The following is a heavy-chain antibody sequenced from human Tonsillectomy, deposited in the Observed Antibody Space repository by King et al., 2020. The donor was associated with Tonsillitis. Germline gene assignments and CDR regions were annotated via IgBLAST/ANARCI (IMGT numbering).Heavy chain of an antibody. D-gene: IGHD3-3*01. Sequence: VQLVESGGGVVQPGRSLRLSCAGSGFIFSNFGMHWVRQAPGKGPEWVALIWSDGSNKDYADAVKGRITISRDNSKNTVYLQMNSLRAEDTAVYYCARGEGYDFWSGLYYMDVWGKGTTVTVSS. J-gene: IGHJ6*04. CDR2: IWSDGSNK. CDR3: ARGEGYDFWSGLYYMDV. CDR1: GFIFSNFG. V-gene: IGHV3-33*08.